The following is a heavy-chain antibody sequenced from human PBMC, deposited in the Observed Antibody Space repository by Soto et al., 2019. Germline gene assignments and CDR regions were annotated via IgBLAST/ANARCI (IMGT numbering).Heavy chain of an antibody. D-gene: IGHD3-3*02. CDR1: SDSIISSDFY. CDR3: ARHSLALRKNNWFDP. Sequence: QLQLQESGPGLVKPSETLSLTCTVSSDSIISSDFYWGWVRQPPGKGLEWIGSIFYLGSSYYNPSLKSRVTMSVDTSKNQFSLRLRSVTAADTALYFCARHSLALRKNNWFDPWGQGIMVTVSS. V-gene: IGHV4-39*01. CDR2: IFYLGSS. J-gene: IGHJ5*02.